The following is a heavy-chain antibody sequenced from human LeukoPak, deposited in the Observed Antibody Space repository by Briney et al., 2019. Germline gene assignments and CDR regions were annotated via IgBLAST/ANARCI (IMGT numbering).Heavy chain of an antibody. CDR2: IYSDNT. CDR1: GFTVSSNS. D-gene: IGHD3-10*01. CDR3: ARDGFGEVPFDF. Sequence: GGSLRLSCTVSGFTVSSNSMSWVRQAPGKGLEWVSFIYSDNTHYSDSVKGRFTISRDNAKNTLYLQMNSLRAEDTAVYYCARDGFGEVPFDFWGQGILVTVSS. J-gene: IGHJ4*02. V-gene: IGHV3-53*01.